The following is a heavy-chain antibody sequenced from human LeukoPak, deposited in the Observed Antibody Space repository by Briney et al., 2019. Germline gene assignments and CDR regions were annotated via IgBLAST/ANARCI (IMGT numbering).Heavy chain of an antibody. D-gene: IGHD3-3*01. V-gene: IGHV3-74*01. CDR2: ISSDGSST. CDR1: GFTFNSHW. CDR3: ARASSGNYDFWSGSYRRDYYYYMDA. Sequence: GGSLRLSCAASGFTFNSHWMHWVRQAPGKGLVWVSHISSDGSSTNYADSVKGRFTISRDNDKKPLSLQMNSLRVEDTAVYYCARASSGNYDFWSGSYRRDYYYYMDAWGEGTTVTVSS. J-gene: IGHJ6*03.